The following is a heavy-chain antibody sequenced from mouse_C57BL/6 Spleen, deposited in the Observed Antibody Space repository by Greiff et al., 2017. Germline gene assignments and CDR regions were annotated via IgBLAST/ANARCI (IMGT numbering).Heavy chain of an antibody. V-gene: IGHV1-69*01. CDR2: IDPSDSYT. J-gene: IGHJ2*01. Sequence: QVQLQQPGAELVMPGASVKLSCKASGYTFTSYWMHWVKQRPGQGLEWIGEIDPSDSYTNYNQKFKGKSTLTVDKSSSTAYMQLSSLTSEDSAVXYCARSREAYSCYFDDWGQGTTLTVSS. D-gene: IGHD2-10*01. CDR3: ARSREAYSCYFDD. CDR1: GYTFTSYW.